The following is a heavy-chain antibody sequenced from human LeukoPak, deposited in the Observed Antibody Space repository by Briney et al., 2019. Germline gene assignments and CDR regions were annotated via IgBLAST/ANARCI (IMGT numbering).Heavy chain of an antibody. CDR2: IIPIFGTA. J-gene: IGHJ4*02. CDR3: ARGRPNLLYDY. Sequence: ASVKVSCKASGGTFSSYAISWVRQAPGQGLEWMGRIIPIFGTANYAQKFQGRVTITTDESTSTAYMELSSLRSEDTAVYYSARGRPNLLYDYWGQGTLVTVSS. D-gene: IGHD2-8*01. V-gene: IGHV1-69*05. CDR1: GGTFSSYA.